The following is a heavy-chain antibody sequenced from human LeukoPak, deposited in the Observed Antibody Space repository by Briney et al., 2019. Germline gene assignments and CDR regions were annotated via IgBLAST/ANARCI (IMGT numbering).Heavy chain of an antibody. CDR1: GFTFSSYS. J-gene: IGHJ4*02. CDR3: ARATSEDTALDY. V-gene: IGHV3-21*06. D-gene: IGHD5-18*01. CDR2: ISSSSSYI. Sequence: GGSLRLSCAASGFTFSSYSMNWVRQAPGKGLEWVSSISSSSSYIYYADSVKGRFSISRDNAKNSVYLHLNSLKVEDTAIYYCARATSEDTALDYWGQGTLVTVSS.